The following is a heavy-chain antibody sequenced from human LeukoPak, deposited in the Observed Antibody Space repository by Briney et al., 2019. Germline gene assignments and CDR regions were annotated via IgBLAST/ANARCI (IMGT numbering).Heavy chain of an antibody. Sequence: SETLSLTCTVSGGSISNYYWSWIRQPPGKGLEWIGYIYYSGSTTYNPSLKSRVTISVDTSKNQFSLKLSSVTAADTAVYYCARTHPSNYYGSGSYSRFDPWGQGTLVTVSS. CDR2: IYYSGST. D-gene: IGHD3-10*01. V-gene: IGHV4-59*01. CDR1: GGSISNYY. CDR3: ARTHPSNYYGSGSYSRFDP. J-gene: IGHJ5*02.